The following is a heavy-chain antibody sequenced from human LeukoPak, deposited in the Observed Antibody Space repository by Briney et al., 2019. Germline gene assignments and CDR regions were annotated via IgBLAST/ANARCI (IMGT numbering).Heavy chain of an antibody. CDR1: GGSFSGYY. D-gene: IGHD5-18*01. V-gene: IGHV4-34*01. Sequence: ASETLSLTCAVYGGSFSGYYWSWIRQPPGKGLEWIGEINHSGSTNYNPSLKSRVTISVDTSKNQFSLKLSSVTAADTAVYYCATNRGYSYVTFDYWGQGTLVTVSS. CDR3: ATNRGYSYVTFDY. J-gene: IGHJ4*02. CDR2: INHSGST.